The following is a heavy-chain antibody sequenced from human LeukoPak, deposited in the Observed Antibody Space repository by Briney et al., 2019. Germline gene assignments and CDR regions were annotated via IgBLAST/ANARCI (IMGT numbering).Heavy chain of an antibody. J-gene: IGHJ4*02. CDR1: GGSFSGYY. CDR2: INHSGST. V-gene: IGHV4-34*01. D-gene: IGHD6-13*01. Sequence: PSETLSLTCAVYGGSFSGYYWSWIRQPPGKWLEWIGEINHSGSTNYNPSLKSRVTISVDTSKNQFSLKLSSVTAADTAVYYCARESDSSSWYDDFGWGQGTLVTVSS. CDR3: ARESDSSSWYDDFG.